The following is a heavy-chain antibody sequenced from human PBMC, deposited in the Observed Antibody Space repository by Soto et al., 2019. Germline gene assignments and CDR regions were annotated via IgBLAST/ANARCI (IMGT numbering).Heavy chain of an antibody. CDR3: ASARGPWLVTTEYDC. CDR2: ISGYNGNT. V-gene: IGHV1-18*01. D-gene: IGHD6-19*01. CDR1: GYTFSSYG. J-gene: IGHJ4*02. Sequence: QVQLVQSGAEVKKPGASVKVSCKASGYTFSSYGISWVRQAPGQGLEWMGWISGYNGNTDYAQGLQGRVTMTTDTFTNTDYMELRSLRSDDTDVYYCASARGPWLVTTEYDCWGQGTLVTVSS.